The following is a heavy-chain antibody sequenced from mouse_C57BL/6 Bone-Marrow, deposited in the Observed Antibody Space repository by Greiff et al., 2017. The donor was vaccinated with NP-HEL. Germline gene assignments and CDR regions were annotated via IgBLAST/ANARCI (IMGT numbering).Heavy chain of an antibody. J-gene: IGHJ3*01. CDR3: ARSYGKTWFAY. V-gene: IGHV1-81*01. D-gene: IGHD1-1*02. CDR1: GYTFTSYG. CDR2: IYPRSGNT. Sequence: LVESGAELARPGASVKLSCKASGYTFTSYGISWVKQRTGQGLEWIGEIYPRSGNTYYNEKVKGKATLTADKSSSTAYMELRSLTSEDSAVYFCARSYGKTWFAYWGQGTLVTVSA.